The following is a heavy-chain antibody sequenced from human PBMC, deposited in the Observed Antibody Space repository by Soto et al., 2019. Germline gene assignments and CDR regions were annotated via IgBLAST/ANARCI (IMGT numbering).Heavy chain of an antibody. CDR1: RFTFSTYE. Sequence: GGSLRLSCAASRFTFSTYEMNWVRQAPGKGLEWVSYISASGSTVYYADSVKGRFTISRDNTRNSLYLQMNSLRDEDTALYYCVRYCSTTLCNGVATRTFDYWGQGTLVTVSS. J-gene: IGHJ4*02. V-gene: IGHV3-48*03. CDR2: ISASGSTV. D-gene: IGHD2-2*01. CDR3: VRYCSTTLCNGVATRTFDY.